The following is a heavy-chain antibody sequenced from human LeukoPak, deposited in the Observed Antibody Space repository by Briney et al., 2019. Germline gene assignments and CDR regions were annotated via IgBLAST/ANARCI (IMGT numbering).Heavy chain of an antibody. CDR2: IYYSGST. Sequence: SETLSLTCAVSGGSISSGGYSWSWIRQPPGKGLEWIGYIYYSGSTYYNPSLKSRVTISVDTSKNQFSLKLSSVTAADTAVYYCARVMRIAAAGIYYYMDVWGKGTTVTVSS. CDR1: GGSISSGGYS. J-gene: IGHJ6*03. V-gene: IGHV4-30-4*07. CDR3: ARVMRIAAAGIYYYMDV. D-gene: IGHD6-13*01.